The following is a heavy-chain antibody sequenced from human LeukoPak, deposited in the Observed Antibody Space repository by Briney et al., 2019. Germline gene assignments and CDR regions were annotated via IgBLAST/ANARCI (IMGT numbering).Heavy chain of an antibody. CDR2: ISYDGSNK. D-gene: IGHD4-17*01. Sequence: GGSLRLSCAASGFTFNSYAMHWVRQAPGKGLEWVAVISYDGSNKYYADSVKGRFTISRDNSKNTLYLQMNSLRAEDTAVYYCAKQGVWYGDFYYYYMDVWGKGTTVTVSS. CDR1: GFTFNSYA. J-gene: IGHJ6*03. V-gene: IGHV3-30-3*02. CDR3: AKQGVWYGDFYYYYMDV.